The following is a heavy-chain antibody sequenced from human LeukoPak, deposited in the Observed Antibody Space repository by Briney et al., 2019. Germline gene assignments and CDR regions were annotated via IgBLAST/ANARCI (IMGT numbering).Heavy chain of an antibody. J-gene: IGHJ5*02. CDR1: GYSISSGYY. CDR2: IYHSGST. Sequence: SETLSLTCAVSGYSISSGYYWGWIRQPPGKGLEWIGSIYHSGSTYYNPSLKSRVTISVDTSKNQFSLKLSSVTAAGTAVYYCARCPATGGAYNWFDPWGQGTLATVSS. V-gene: IGHV4-38-2*01. D-gene: IGHD3-10*01. CDR3: ARCPATGGAYNWFDP.